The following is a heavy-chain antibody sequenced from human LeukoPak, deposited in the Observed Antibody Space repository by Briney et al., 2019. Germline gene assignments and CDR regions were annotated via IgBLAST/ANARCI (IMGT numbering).Heavy chain of an antibody. CDR2: LNTNTGNP. V-gene: IGHV7-4-1*02. D-gene: IGHD5-18*01. J-gene: IGHJ4*02. CDR3: ARVGLFGAVDTAMDHNFDY. CDR1: GYTVTSYA. Sequence: ASVKVSCKASGYTVTSYAMNWVRQAPGQGLEWMGWLNTNTGNPTYAQGFTGRFVFSLDTSVSTAYLQISSLKAEDTAVYYCARVGLFGAVDTAMDHNFDYWGQGTLVTVSS.